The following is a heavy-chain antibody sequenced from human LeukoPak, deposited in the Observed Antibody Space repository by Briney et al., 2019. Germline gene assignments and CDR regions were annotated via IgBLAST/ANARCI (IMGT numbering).Heavy chain of an antibody. D-gene: IGHD3-9*01. J-gene: IGHJ5*02. CDR1: GGSISSGGYS. Sequence: PSQTLSLTCAVSGGSISSGGYSWSWIRQPPGKGLEWIGYIYHGGSTYYNPSLKSRVTISVDRSKNQFSLKLSSVTAADTAVYYCARAAMYYDILTGYSTVPNWFDPWGQGTLVTVSS. CDR2: IYHGGST. V-gene: IGHV4-30-2*01. CDR3: ARAAMYYDILTGYSTVPNWFDP.